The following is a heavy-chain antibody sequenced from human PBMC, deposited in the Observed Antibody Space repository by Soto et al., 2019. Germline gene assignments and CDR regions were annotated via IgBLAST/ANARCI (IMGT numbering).Heavy chain of an antibody. CDR3: ARLETYGEYVFWFDS. Sequence: TLSLACAVSGGSISSSNWWSWVRQPPGKGLEWIGEIYHSGSTNYNPSLKSRVTISVDKSKNQFSLKLSSVTAADTAVYYCARLETYGEYVFWFDSWGQGTLATVSS. V-gene: IGHV4-4*02. D-gene: IGHD4-17*01. CDR1: GGSISSSNW. CDR2: IYHSGST. J-gene: IGHJ5*01.